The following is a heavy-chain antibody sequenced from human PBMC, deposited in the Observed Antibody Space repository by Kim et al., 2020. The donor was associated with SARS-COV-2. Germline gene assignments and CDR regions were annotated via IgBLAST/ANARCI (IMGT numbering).Heavy chain of an antibody. CDR2: IWYDGSNK. CDR3: ARDWDIVVVPAAELTSRAFDI. D-gene: IGHD2-2*01. CDR1: GFTFSSYG. Sequence: GGSLRLSCAASGFTFSSYGMHWVRQAPGKGLEWVAVIWYDGSNKYYADSVKGRFTISRDNSKNTLYLQMNSLRAEDTAVYYCARDWDIVVVPAAELTSRAFDIWGQGTMVTVSS. V-gene: IGHV3-33*01. J-gene: IGHJ3*02.